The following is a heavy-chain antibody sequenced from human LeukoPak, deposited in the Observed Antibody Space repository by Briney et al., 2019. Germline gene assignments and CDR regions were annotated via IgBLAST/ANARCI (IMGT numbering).Heavy chain of an antibody. CDR2: IYYSGST. D-gene: IGHD4-23*01. J-gene: IGHJ6*02. CDR1: GGSISSSSYY. V-gene: IGHV4-39*01. CDR3: ARHMTTVVNYGMDV. Sequence: SETLSLTCTVSGGSISSSSYYWGWIRQPPGKGLEWIGNIYYSGSTNYNPSLKSRVTISVDTSKNQFSLKLSSVTAADTAVYYCARHMTTVVNYGMDVWGQGTTVTVSS.